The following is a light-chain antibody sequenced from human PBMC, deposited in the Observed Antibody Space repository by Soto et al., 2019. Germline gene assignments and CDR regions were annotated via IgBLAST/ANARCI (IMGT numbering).Light chain of an antibody. CDR2: GAS. CDR1: QSLSSNH. Sequence: EIVLTQSPGTLSLSPGERATLSCRASQSLSSNHLAWYQQKPGQAPRLLIYGASSRATGIPARFSGSGSGTEFTLTINRLEAEDFAVYYCQQYGTSPRTFGPGTKLEIK. J-gene: IGKJ2*01. CDR3: QQYGTSPRT. V-gene: IGKV3-20*01.